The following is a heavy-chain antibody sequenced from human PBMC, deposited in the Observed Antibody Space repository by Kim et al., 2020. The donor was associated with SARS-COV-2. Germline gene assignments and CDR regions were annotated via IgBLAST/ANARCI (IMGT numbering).Heavy chain of an antibody. D-gene: IGHD5-18*01. CDR3: AADRGYSYLRPFDY. Sequence: AQKFQERVTITRDMSTSTAYLELSSLRSEDTAVYYCAADRGYSYLRPFDYWGQGTLVTVSS. J-gene: IGHJ4*02. V-gene: IGHV1-58*01.